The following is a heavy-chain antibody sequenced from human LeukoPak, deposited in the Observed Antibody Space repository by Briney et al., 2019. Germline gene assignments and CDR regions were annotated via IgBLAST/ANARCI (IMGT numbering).Heavy chain of an antibody. CDR3: ASEQLADY. CDR1: GFTFSIIG. CDR2: ISSSSSTI. J-gene: IGHJ4*02. V-gene: IGHV3-48*01. Sequence: PGGSLRLSCAASGFTFSIIGMSWVRQAPGKGLEWVSYISSSSSTIYYADSVKGRFTISRDNAKNSLYLQMNSLRAEDTAVYYCASEQLADYWGQGTLVTVSS. D-gene: IGHD6-6*01.